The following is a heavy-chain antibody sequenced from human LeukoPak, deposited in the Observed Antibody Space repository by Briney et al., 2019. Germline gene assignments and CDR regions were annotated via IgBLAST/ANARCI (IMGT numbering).Heavy chain of an antibody. CDR2: ISFDGGNK. V-gene: IGHV3-30*18. Sequence: PGGSLRLSCAASGFTFSSYSMNWVRQAPGKGLEWVAIISFDGGNKYYADSVKGRFTISRDNSKNTMYLQMNSLRGEDTAVYYCAKAAYDFWSGYSSGSMDVWGQGTTVTVSS. CDR1: GFTFSSYS. CDR3: AKAAYDFWSGYSSGSMDV. J-gene: IGHJ6*02. D-gene: IGHD3-3*01.